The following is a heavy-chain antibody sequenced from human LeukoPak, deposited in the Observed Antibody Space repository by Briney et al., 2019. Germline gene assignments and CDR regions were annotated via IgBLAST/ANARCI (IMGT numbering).Heavy chain of an antibody. CDR1: GYTFTSYY. CDR3: ARATEWELLAYYFDY. J-gene: IGHJ4*02. V-gene: IGHV1-2*02. Sequence: GASVKVSCKASGYTFTSYYMHWVRQAPGQGLEWMGWINPNSGGTNYAQKFQGRVTMTRDTSISTAYMELSRLRSDDTAVYYCARATEWELLAYYFDYWGQGTLVTVSS. D-gene: IGHD1-26*01. CDR2: INPNSGGT.